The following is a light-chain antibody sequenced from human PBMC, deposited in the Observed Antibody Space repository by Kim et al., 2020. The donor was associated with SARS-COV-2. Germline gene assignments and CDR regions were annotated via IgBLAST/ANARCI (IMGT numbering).Light chain of an antibody. V-gene: IGKV3-15*01. CDR1: QSVGRN. J-gene: IGKJ3*01. CDR3: QQYDNWPPIT. Sequence: SPGERATPSCRASQSVGRNLGWFQQRPGQAPRLLIFGASTRATGIPARFSGSGSGTEFTLTISSLQSEDFAIYYCQQYDNWPPITFGPGTKVDIK. CDR2: GAS.